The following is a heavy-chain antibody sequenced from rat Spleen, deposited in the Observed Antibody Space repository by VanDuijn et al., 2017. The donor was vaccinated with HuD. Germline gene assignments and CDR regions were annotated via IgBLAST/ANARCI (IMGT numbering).Heavy chain of an antibody. Sequence: QVQLKESGPGLVQPSQTLSLTCTVSGFSLINYGVSWVRQPPGKGLEWIGAIWSGGNTDYNSALKSRLSISRDTSKSQVLLKMNSLQTEDTATYYCARDGNSYYYVMDAWGQGASVTVSS. CDR3: ARDGNSYYYVMDA. CDR1: GFSLINYG. V-gene: IGHV2-4*01. J-gene: IGHJ4*01. CDR2: IWSGGNT.